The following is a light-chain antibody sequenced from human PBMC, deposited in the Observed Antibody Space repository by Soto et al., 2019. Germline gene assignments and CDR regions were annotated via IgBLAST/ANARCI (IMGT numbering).Light chain of an antibody. CDR2: GAS. CDR1: QSVSSSY. V-gene: IGKV3-20*01. J-gene: IGKJ2*01. CDR3: QQYGSSPVYT. Sequence: EIVLTQSPGTLSLSPGERATLSCRASQSVSSSYLAWYQQKPGQAPRLLIYGASTRATGIPDRFSGSGSGTDFTLTISRLEPEDFAVYYCQQYGSSPVYTFGQGTKLDIK.